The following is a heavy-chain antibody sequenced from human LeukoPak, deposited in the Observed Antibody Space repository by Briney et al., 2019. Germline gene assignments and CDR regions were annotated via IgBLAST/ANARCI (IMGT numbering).Heavy chain of an antibody. D-gene: IGHD4-17*01. J-gene: IGHJ3*02. CDR1: GYSFTTYW. CDR2: IFPADSDT. Sequence: GESLKISCKASGYSFTTYWIGWVRQMPGKGLEWMGIIFPADSDTRYNPSFQGQVTISADKSISTAYLQWSSLKASDTAMYYCARPEEHGDYVHDAFDIWGQGTMVTVSS. V-gene: IGHV5-51*01. CDR3: ARPEEHGDYVHDAFDI.